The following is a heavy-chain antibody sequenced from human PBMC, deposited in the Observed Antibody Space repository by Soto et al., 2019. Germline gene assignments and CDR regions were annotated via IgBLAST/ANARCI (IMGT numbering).Heavy chain of an antibody. Sequence: PGEYLQISCQGSGYTFTNYWIGWVRQMPGKGLEWMGVIYPGDSDTKYSPSFQGQVTFSADKSINTAYLQWTSLKASDTAMYFCGRLTGLPHYYSTDVCGQGNTVTVSS. CDR1: GYTFTNYW. D-gene: IGHD3-9*01. CDR3: GRLTGLPHYYSTDV. CDR2: IYPGDSDT. V-gene: IGHV5-51*01. J-gene: IGHJ6*02.